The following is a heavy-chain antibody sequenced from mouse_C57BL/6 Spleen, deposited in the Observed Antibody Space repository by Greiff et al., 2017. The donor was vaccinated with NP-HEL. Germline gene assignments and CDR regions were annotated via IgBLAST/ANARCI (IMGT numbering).Heavy chain of an antibody. J-gene: IGHJ3*01. CDR3: TRGFAY. CDR1: GYTFTDYE. V-gene: IGHV1-15*01. CDR2: IDPETGGT. Sequence: VQLQQSGAELVRPGASVTLSCKASGYTFTDYEMHWVKQTPVHGLEWIGAIDPETGGTAYNQKFKGKAILTAAKSSSTAYMELRSLTSEDSAVYYCTRGFAYWGQGTLVTVSA.